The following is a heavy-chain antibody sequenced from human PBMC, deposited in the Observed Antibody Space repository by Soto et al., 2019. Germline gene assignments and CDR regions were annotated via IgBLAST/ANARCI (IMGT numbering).Heavy chain of an antibody. J-gene: IGHJ4*02. V-gene: IGHV4-39*01. D-gene: IGHD5-12*01. CDR2: IYYSGST. Sequence: QLQLQESGPGLVKPSETLSLTCTVSGGSISSSSYYWGWIRQPPGKGLEWIGSIYYSGSTYYNPSLKSRVTISVDTSKNQFSLKLSSVPAADTAVYYCARLRRWLGNFDYWGQGTLVTVSS. CDR3: ARLRRWLGNFDY. CDR1: GGSISSSSYY.